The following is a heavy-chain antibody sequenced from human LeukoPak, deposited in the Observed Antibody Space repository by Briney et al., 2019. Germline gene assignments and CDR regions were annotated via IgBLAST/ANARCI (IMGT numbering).Heavy chain of an antibody. CDR3: ARVGLDYYDSSFDY. V-gene: IGHV1-69*05. CDR1: GGTFSSYA. J-gene: IGHJ4*02. D-gene: IGHD3-22*01. CDR2: IIPIFGTA. Sequence: ASVKVSCKASGGTFSSYAISWVRQAPGQGLEWMGGIIPIFGTANYAQKFQGRVTITTDESTSTAYMELSSLRSEDTAVYYCARVGLDYYDSSFDYWGQGTLVTVSS.